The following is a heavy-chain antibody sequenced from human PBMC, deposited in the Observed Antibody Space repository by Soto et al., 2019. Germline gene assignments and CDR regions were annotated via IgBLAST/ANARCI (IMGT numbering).Heavy chain of an antibody. Sequence: QVQLVESGGGLVKPGGSLRLSCAASGFTFSDYYMSWIRQAPGKGLEWVSYISNSGRTIYYADSVKGRFTISRDNAKNSLYLQINSLRAEDTDLYYCARGGITFGGVYRNAFDIWGQGTMVTVSS. D-gene: IGHD3-16*01. V-gene: IGHV3-11*01. CDR2: ISNSGRTI. CDR1: GFTFSDYY. CDR3: ARGGITFGGVYRNAFDI. J-gene: IGHJ3*02.